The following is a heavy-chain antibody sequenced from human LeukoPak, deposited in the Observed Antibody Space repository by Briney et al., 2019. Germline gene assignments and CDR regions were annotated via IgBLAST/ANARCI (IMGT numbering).Heavy chain of an antibody. CDR3: ARDAGWEGGNPSSYYFDY. D-gene: IGHD4-23*01. CDR1: GFTFSSYS. J-gene: IGHJ4*02. V-gene: IGHV3-21*01. CDR2: ISSSSNYI. Sequence: GGSLRLSCAASGFTFSSYSMNWVRQAPGKGLEWVSSISSSSNYIYYADSVKGRFTISRDNAKNSLYLQMNSLRAEDTAVYYCARDAGWEGGNPSSYYFDYWVQGTLVTVSS.